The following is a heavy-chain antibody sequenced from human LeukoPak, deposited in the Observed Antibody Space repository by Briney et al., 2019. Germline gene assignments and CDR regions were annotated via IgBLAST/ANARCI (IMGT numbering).Heavy chain of an antibody. CDR1: GFTFSSYA. CDR2: ISGSGGST. CDR3: AKTSVAATPLIDY. J-gene: IGHJ4*02. Sequence: PGGSLRLSCAAPGFTFSSYAMSWVRQAPGKGLEWVSAISGSGGSTYYADSVKGRFTISRDNSKNTPYLQMNSLRAEDTAVYYCAKTSVAATPLIDYWGQGTLVTVSS. D-gene: IGHD2-15*01. V-gene: IGHV3-23*01.